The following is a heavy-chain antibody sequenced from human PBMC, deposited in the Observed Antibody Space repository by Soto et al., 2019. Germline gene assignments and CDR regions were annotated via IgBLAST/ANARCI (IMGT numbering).Heavy chain of an antibody. V-gene: IGHV3-23*01. J-gene: IGHJ6*02. Sequence: GGSLRLSCAASGFTFSSYAMSWVRQAPGKGLEWVSAISGSGGSTYYADSVKGRFTISRDNSKNTLYLQMNSLRAEDTAVYYCAKDWELLWFGVHYGMDVWGQGTTVTVSS. CDR2: ISGSGGST. D-gene: IGHD3-10*01. CDR1: GFTFSSYA. CDR3: AKDWELLWFGVHYGMDV.